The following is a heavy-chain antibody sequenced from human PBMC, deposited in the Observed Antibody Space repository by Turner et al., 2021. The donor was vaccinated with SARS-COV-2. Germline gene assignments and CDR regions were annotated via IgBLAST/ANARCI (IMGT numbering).Heavy chain of an antibody. Sequence: QLQLQESGPGLVKPSETLSLTCTVSGGSISSSSYYWGWIRQPPGKGLEWIGSIYYSGSTYYNPSLKSRVTTSVDTSKNQFSLKMSSVTAADTAVYYCASTVWLRGAFDIWGQGTMVTVS. CDR2: IYYSGST. J-gene: IGHJ3*02. CDR1: GGSISSSSYY. V-gene: IGHV4-39*01. CDR3: ASTVWLRGAFDI. D-gene: IGHD5-18*01.